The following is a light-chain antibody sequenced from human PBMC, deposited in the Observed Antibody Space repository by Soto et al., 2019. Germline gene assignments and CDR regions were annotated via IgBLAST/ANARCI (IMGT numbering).Light chain of an antibody. J-gene: IGKJ2*01. CDR2: TAT. CDR1: QNIDNY. Sequence: DIQMTQSPACLSASVGDRVTITCRTSQNIDNYLYWYQQKPGKAPKLLIYTATNLQSGVPSRFGGSGYGTDFTLTIRSLQPEDFATYFCQQSSSPPRTVGQGTKVDIK. CDR3: QQSSSPPRT. V-gene: IGKV1-39*01.